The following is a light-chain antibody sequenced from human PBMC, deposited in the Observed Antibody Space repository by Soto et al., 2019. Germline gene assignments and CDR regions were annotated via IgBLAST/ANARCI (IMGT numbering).Light chain of an antibody. J-gene: IGLJ3*02. Sequence: QAVVTQEPSLTVSPGGTVTLTCASSTGAVTSDYYPNWLQQKPGQAPRSLIHSTYARHFWTPARFSGSLLGGKAALTVSDVQPEDEADYYCLLYHAAAQVFGGATKLTVL. V-gene: IGLV7-43*01. CDR2: STY. CDR1: TGAVTSDYY. CDR3: LLYHAAAQV.